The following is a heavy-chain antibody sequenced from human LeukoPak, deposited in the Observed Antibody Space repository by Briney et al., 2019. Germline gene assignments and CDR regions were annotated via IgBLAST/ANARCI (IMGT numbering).Heavy chain of an antibody. CDR2: FYSSGST. CDR3: ARDRGGRGGYYSSLDF. J-gene: IGHJ4*02. V-gene: IGHV4-4*07. CDR1: GGSISSYY. Sequence: PSETLSLTCTVSGGSISSYYWSWIRQTAEKGLEWVGRFYSSGSTNYNPSLKRRVTMSVDTPKNQFSLRLGSVTAADTAVYYCARDRGGRGGYYSSLDFWGQGTLVTVSS. D-gene: IGHD3-22*01.